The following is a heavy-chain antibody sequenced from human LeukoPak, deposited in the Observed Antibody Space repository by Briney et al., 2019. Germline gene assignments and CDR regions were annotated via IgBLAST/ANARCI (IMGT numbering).Heavy chain of an antibody. CDR2: INPNSGGT. Sequence: GPSWKSPCKASGNTFTANNMHWCRQAPGQGLEWREWINPNSGGTNYAQKFQGRVTMTRDTSISTAYMELSRLRSDDTAVYYCARDVVPAAANDAFDIWGQGTMVTVSS. D-gene: IGHD2-2*01. CDR1: GNTFTANN. V-gene: IGHV1-2*02. J-gene: IGHJ3*02. CDR3: ARDVVPAAANDAFDI.